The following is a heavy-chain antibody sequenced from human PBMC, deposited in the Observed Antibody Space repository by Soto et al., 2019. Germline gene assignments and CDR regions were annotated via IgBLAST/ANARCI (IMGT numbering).Heavy chain of an antibody. CDR3: ARDKITGLFDY. D-gene: IGHD2-8*02. Sequence: SETLSLTCAVSGGSISSDGYSWSWIRQPPGKGLEWIGYIYHSGSTYYNPSLKSRVTISVDTSKNQFSLKLTSVTAADTAVYYCARDKITGLFDYWGQGTLVTVSS. V-gene: IGHV4-30-2*01. J-gene: IGHJ4*02. CDR2: IYHSGST. CDR1: GGSISSDGYS.